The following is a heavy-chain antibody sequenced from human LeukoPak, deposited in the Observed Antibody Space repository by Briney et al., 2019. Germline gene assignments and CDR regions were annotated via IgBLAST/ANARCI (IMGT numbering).Heavy chain of an antibody. CDR2: ISASGDTT. CDR1: GFTFSTYA. V-gene: IGHV3-23*01. D-gene: IGHD2-8*01. J-gene: IGHJ4*02. CDR3: AKRKYPNGGIFDY. Sequence: GGSLRLSCAASGFTFSTYAMGWVRQAPGKGLEWVSSISASGDTTYYADSAKGRFTISRDSSKNTLYLQMNRLTAEDTAVHYCAKRKYPNGGIFDYWGQGTLVTVSS.